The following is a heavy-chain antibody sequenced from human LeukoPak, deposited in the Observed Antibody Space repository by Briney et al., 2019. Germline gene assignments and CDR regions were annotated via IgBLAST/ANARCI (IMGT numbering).Heavy chain of an antibody. CDR1: GASIDSHY. Sequence: SETLSLTCTVSGASIDSHYWSWIRQPAGKGLEWIGRIYISGSTNYNSSLQSRVTMSVDTSKNQFSLKLTSVTAADTAVYYCARQYRLSSSDPYYYGMDVWGQGTTVTVSS. V-gene: IGHV4-4*07. D-gene: IGHD6-6*01. J-gene: IGHJ6*02. CDR3: ARQYRLSSSDPYYYGMDV. CDR2: IYISGST.